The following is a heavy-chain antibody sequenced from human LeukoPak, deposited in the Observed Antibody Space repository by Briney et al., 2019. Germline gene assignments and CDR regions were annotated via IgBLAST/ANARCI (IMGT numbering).Heavy chain of an antibody. CDR3: ASVPRGGDYVG. CDR2: IIPIFGIA. Sequence: SVKVSCKASGGTFSSYAISWVRQAPGQGLEWMGRIIPIFGIANYAQKFQGRVTIAADKSTSTAYMELSSLRSEDTAVYYCASVPRGGDYVGWGQGTLVTVSS. J-gene: IGHJ4*02. V-gene: IGHV1-69*04. D-gene: IGHD4-17*01. CDR1: GGTFSSYA.